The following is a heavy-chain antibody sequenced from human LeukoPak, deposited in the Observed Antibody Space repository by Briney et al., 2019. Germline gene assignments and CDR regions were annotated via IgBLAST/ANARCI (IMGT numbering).Heavy chain of an antibody. J-gene: IGHJ3*02. CDR3: ARDYSNYGFAFDI. Sequence: SLTLSLTCTVSGGSISSGSYYWSWIRQPAGKGLEWIGRIYTSGSTNYNPSLKSRVTISVDTSKNQFSLKLSSVTAADTAVYYCARDYSNYGFAFDIWGQGTMVTVSS. CDR1: GGSISSGSYY. CDR2: IYTSGST. V-gene: IGHV4-61*02. D-gene: IGHD4-11*01.